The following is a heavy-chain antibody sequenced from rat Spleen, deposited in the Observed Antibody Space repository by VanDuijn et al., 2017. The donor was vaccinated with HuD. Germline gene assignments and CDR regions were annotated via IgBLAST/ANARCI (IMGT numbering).Heavy chain of an antibody. CDR2: ISTGGGNT. J-gene: IGHJ2*01. D-gene: IGHD1-9*01. CDR3: VRRHYGYTDYFDY. CDR1: GFTFSNYD. V-gene: IGHV5S23*01. Sequence: EVQLVESGGGLVQPGRSLKLSCAALGFTFSNYDMAWVRQAPTKGLEWIASISTGGGNTYYRDSVKGRFTISRDNAKSTLSLQMDSLRSEDTATYYCVRRHYGYTDYFDYWGQGVMVTVSS.